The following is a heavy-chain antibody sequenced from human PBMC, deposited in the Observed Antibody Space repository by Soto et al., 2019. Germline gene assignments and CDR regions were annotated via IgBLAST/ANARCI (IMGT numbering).Heavy chain of an antibody. V-gene: IGHV5-51*01. CDR3: ARLVHTSRPFEY. J-gene: IGHJ4*02. CDR2: IYPDDSDT. Sequence: GESLKISCKGSGYTFPPYLISWVRQMPGKGLEWMGIIYPDDSDTRYSPSFQGLVTISADKSTSTAYLQWSSLKASDTAMYFCARLVHTSRPFEYFGQGTQVTFSS. D-gene: IGHD5-18*01. CDR1: GYTFPPYL.